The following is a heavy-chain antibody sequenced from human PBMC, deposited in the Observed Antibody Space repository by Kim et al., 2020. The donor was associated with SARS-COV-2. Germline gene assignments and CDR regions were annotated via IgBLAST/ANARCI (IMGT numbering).Heavy chain of an antibody. D-gene: IGHD3-10*01. J-gene: IGHJ4*02. Sequence: YYAESLEGRFTISRDDSKNTLYLQMNSLRAEDTAVYYCAREDYYGSGSDYWGQGTLVTVSS. CDR3: AREDYYGSGSDY. V-gene: IGHV3-30*01.